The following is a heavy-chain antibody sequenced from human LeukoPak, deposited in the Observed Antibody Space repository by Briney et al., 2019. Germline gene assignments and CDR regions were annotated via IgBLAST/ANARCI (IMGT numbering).Heavy chain of an antibody. CDR3: ASVGARSGGYYFDY. V-gene: IGHV1-2*02. D-gene: IGHD1-26*01. CDR2: INPNSGGT. Sequence: ASVKVSCKXSGYTFTGYYMHWVRQSPGQGLEWMGWINPNSGGTNYSQKFQGRVTMTRDTSISTAYMELSRLRSDDTAVYYCASVGARSGGYYFDYWGQGTLVTVSS. J-gene: IGHJ4*02. CDR1: GYTFTGYY.